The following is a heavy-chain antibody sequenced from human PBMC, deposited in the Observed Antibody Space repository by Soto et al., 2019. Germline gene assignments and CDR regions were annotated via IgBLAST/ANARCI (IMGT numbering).Heavy chain of an antibody. V-gene: IGHV3-11*01. D-gene: IGHD4-4*01. Sequence: GGSLRLSCAASGFTFSDYYMSWIRQASGKGLEWVSYISSSGSTIYYADSVMGRFTISRHNAKNSLYLQMNSLRAEDTAVYYCARDPSTVTTLSYYYYGMDVWGQGTTVTVS. CDR2: ISSSGSTI. CDR1: GFTFSDYY. J-gene: IGHJ6*02. CDR3: ARDPSTVTTLSYYYYGMDV.